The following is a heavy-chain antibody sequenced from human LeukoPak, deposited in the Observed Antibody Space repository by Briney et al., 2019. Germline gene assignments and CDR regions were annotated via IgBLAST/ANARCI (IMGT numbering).Heavy chain of an antibody. V-gene: IGHV1-69*04. CDR3: ARVQLERHYYYYYGMDV. J-gene: IGHJ6*02. D-gene: IGHD1-1*01. CDR1: GGTFSSYA. CDR2: IIPILGIA. Sequence: GSSVTVSCTASGGTFSSYAISWVRQAPGQGLEWMGRIIPILGIANYAQKFQGRVTITADKSTSTAYMELSSLRSEDTAVYYCARVQLERHYYYYYGMDVWGQGTTVTVSS.